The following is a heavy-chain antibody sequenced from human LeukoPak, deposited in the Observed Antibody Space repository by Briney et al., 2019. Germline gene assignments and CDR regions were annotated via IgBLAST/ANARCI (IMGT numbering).Heavy chain of an antibody. CDR2: IKSKTDGGTT. CDR1: GFTFSNSW. J-gene: IGHJ4*02. CDR3: TTEVSGYSGYDSPYFDY. V-gene: IGHV3-15*01. Sequence: SGGSLRLSCAASGFTFSNSWMSWVRQAPGKGLEWVGRIKSKTDGGTTEYAARVKGRFTISRDDSKNTLYLQMNSLKTEDTAVYYCTTEVSGYSGYDSPYFDYWGQGTLVTVSS. D-gene: IGHD5-12*01.